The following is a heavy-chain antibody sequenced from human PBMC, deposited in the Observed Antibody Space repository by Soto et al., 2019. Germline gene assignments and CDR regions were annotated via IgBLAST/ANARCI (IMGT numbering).Heavy chain of an antibody. CDR2: IYWDDDK. Sequence: KPTQTLTLTCTFSGFSLSTSGVGVDWIRQPPGKALEWLALIYWDDDKRYSPSLKSRLTITKDTTKNQVVLTIPNMDPVDTATYYCAHSRFEELHSVSHYFAYWGQGTLVAVSS. J-gene: IGHJ4*02. CDR1: GFSLSTSGVG. CDR3: AHSRFEELHSVSHYFAY. D-gene: IGHD3-10*01. V-gene: IGHV2-5*02.